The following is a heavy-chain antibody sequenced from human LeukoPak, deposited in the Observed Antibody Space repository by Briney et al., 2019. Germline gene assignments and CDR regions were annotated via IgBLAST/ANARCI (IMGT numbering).Heavy chain of an antibody. CDR3: AKESPRFDY. Sequence: TGGSLRLSCAASGFTFSSYGMHWVRQAPGKGLEWVAVILSDGSKEFYTDSVKGRFTISRDNSKNTLYLQMNSLRAEDTAVYYCAKESPRFDYWGQGTLVTVSS. J-gene: IGHJ4*02. CDR2: ILSDGSKE. V-gene: IGHV3-33*06. CDR1: GFTFSSYG.